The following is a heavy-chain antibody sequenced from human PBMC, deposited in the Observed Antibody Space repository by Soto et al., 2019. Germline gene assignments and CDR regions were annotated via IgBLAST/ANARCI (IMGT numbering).Heavy chain of an antibody. V-gene: IGHV1-3*04. CDR1: GYTFTNYY. D-gene: IGHD6-13*01. CDR3: ARGFGSSWYDY. J-gene: IGHJ4*02. CDR2: XNTATXHT. Sequence: XXVKVSCKASGYTFTNYYMHWVRQAPGQRLEWLASXNTATXHTRHSTKSQXXVTVITDXXESTTYMELSSLRPEDTAIYYCARGFGSSWYDYWGQETLVTASS.